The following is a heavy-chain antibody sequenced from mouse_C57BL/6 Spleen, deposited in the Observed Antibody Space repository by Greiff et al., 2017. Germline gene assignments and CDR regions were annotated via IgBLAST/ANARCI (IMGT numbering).Heavy chain of an antibody. Sequence: VQLQQSGPELVKPGASVKISCKASGYTFTDYYMNWVKQSHGKSLEWIGDINPNNGGTSYNQKFKGKATLTVDKSSSTAYMELRSLTSEDSAVYYCASGYMKGYFDYWGQGTTLTVSS. CDR1: GYTFTDYY. CDR2: INPNNGGT. V-gene: IGHV1-26*01. J-gene: IGHJ2*01. CDR3: ASGYMKGYFDY. D-gene: IGHD1-3*01.